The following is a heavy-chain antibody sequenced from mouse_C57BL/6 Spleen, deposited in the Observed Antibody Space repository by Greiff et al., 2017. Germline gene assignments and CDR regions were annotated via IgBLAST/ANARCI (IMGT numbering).Heavy chain of an antibody. J-gene: IGHJ4*01. CDR1: GYTFTSYW. CDR2: IDPSDSYT. Sequence: QVQLQQPGAELVKPGASVKLSCKASGYTFTSYWMQWVKQRPGQGLEWIGEIDPSDSYTNYNQKFKGKATLTVDTSSSTAYMQLSSLTSEDSAVYYCARTWDVGAMDYWGQGTSVTVSS. CDR3: ARTWDVGAMDY. V-gene: IGHV1-50*01. D-gene: IGHD4-1*01.